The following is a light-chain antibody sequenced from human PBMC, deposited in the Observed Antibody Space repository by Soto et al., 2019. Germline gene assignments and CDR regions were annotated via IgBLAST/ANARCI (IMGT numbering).Light chain of an antibody. CDR2: GNR. J-gene: IGLJ2*01. V-gene: IGLV1-40*01. CDR1: SSNIGAGYE. Sequence: QAVVTQPPSVSGAPGQRVTISCTGNSSNIGAGYEVHWYQQFPGTAPKLLIYGNRNRPLGVPDRFSGSKSGTSVSLAITGLQAEDEADYYCHSYDSGMRAVVFGGGTQLTVL. CDR3: HSYDSGMRAVV.